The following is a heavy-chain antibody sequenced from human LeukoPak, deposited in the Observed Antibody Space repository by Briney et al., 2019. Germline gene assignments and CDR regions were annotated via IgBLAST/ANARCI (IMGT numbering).Heavy chain of an antibody. CDR1: GFTFSSYS. CDR2: ISSSSSYI. J-gene: IGHJ6*03. D-gene: IGHD3-10*01. Sequence: GGSLRLSCAASGFTFSSYSMNWVRQAPGKGLEWVSSISSSSSYIYYADSVKGRFTISRDNAKNSLYLQMNSLRAEDTAVYYCARDNGGYYYYYYMDVWGKGTTVTVSS. V-gene: IGHV3-21*01. CDR3: ARDNGGYYYYYYMDV.